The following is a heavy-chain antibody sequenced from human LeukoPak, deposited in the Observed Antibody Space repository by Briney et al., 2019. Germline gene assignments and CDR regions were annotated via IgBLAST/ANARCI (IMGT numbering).Heavy chain of an antibody. CDR2: IKQDGSEK. CDR3: ARDSALYCSGGSCTEY. V-gene: IGHV3-7*01. Sequence: GGSLRLSCAASGFTFSSYWMSWVRQAPGKGLEWVANIKQDGSEKYYVDSVKGRFTISRDNAKNSLYLQMNSLRAEDTAVYYCARDSALYCSGGSCTEYWGQGTLVTVSS. D-gene: IGHD2-15*01. CDR1: GFTFSSYW. J-gene: IGHJ4*02.